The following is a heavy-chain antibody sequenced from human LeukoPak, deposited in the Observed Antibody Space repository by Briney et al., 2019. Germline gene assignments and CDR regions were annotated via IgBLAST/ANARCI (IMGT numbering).Heavy chain of an antibody. D-gene: IGHD2-2*01. V-gene: IGHV3-23*01. CDR1: GFTFSSYA. Sequence: GGSLRLSCAASGFTFSSYAMSWVRQAPGKGLEWVSAISGSGGSTYYADSVKGRFTISRDNSKNTLYLLMNSLRAEDTAVYCCAKSSTSVLFDYWGQGTLVTVSS. CDR3: AKSSTSVLFDY. J-gene: IGHJ4*02. CDR2: ISGSGGST.